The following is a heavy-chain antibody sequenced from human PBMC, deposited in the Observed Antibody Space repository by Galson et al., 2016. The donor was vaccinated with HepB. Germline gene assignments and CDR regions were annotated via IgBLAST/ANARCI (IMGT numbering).Heavy chain of an antibody. D-gene: IGHD3-22*01. J-gene: IGHJ4*02. CDR1: GGSLSDYY. CDR2: INHTGST. Sequence: SETLSLTCAVQGGSLSDYYWNWIRQPPGKGLEWIGEINHTGSTRYNPSLKSRVTISVDTSKNQFSLKLSSVTAADTAVYYCARGDSSGYNPKRYWGQGTLGTVSS. V-gene: IGHV4-34*01. CDR3: ARGDSSGYNPKRY.